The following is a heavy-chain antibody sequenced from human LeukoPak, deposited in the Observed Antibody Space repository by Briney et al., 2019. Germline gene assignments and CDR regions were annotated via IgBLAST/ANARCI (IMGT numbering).Heavy chain of an antibody. J-gene: IGHJ4*02. CDR2: IYTSGIT. CDR1: GVSISAYY. CDR3: ARLAAAGTFY. Sequence: SETLSLTCTVSGVSISAYYWTWIRQPAGKGLEWIGRIYTSGITNYNPSLESRLTMSLDTSKNQISLRLSSVTAADTAVYYCARLAAAGTFYWGQGTLVTVSS. D-gene: IGHD6-13*01. V-gene: IGHV4-4*07.